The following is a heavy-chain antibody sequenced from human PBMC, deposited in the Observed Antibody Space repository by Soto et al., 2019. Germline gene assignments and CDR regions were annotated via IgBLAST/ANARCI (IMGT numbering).Heavy chain of an antibody. CDR3: ARGPTVATIPRYYFDY. J-gene: IGHJ4*02. V-gene: IGHV4-34*01. Sequence: SETLSLTSAVYGGYFSGYYWSWIRQPPGKGLEWIGEINHSGSTNYNPSLKSRVTISVDTSKSQFSLKLSSVTAADTAVYYCARGPTVATIPRYYFDYWGQGTLVTVSS. CDR2: INHSGST. CDR1: GGYFSGYY. D-gene: IGHD5-12*01.